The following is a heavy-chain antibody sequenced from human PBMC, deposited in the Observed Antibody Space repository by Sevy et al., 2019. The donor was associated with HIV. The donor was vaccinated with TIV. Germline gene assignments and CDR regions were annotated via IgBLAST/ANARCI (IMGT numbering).Heavy chain of an antibody. V-gene: IGHV3-7*01. J-gene: IGHJ6*02. Sequence: GGSLRLSCAASGFTFSSYWMSWVRQAPGKGLEWVANIKQDGSEKYYVDSVKGRFTISRDNAKNSLYLQMNSLRAEDPAVYYCARDYCRSTSCYNEGLRYYCGMDVWGQGTTVTVSS. CDR2: IKQDGSEK. CDR1: GFTFSSYW. CDR3: ARDYCRSTSCYNEGLRYYCGMDV. D-gene: IGHD2-2*02.